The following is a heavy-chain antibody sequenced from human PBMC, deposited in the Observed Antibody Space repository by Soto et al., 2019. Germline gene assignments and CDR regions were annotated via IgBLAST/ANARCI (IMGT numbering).Heavy chain of an antibody. D-gene: IGHD1-26*01. J-gene: IGHJ6*02. CDR3: ARVEWEPNYYGMDV. V-gene: IGHV1-2*02. CDR1: GYPFTGYY. Sequence: SVKVTSKASGYPFTGYYMHWVRQSPGQGLEWMGWINPNSGGTNYAQKFQGRVTMTRDTSISTAYMELSRLRSDDTAVYYCARVEWEPNYYGMDVWGQGTTVTVSS. CDR2: INPNSGGT.